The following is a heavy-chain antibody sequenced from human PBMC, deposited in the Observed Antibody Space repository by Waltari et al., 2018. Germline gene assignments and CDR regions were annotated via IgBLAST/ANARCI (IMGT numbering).Heavy chain of an antibody. CDR1: GFTFSSYA. Sequence: QVQLVESGGGVVQPGRSLRLSCAASGFTFSSYAMHWVRQAPGKGLEWVAVISYDGSNKYYADSVKGRFTISRDNSKNTLYLQMNSLRAEDTAVYYCAREQIWVQWPTLYYYGMDVWGQGTTVTVSS. CDR3: AREQIWVQWPTLYYYGMDV. J-gene: IGHJ6*02. V-gene: IGHV3-30-3*01. CDR2: ISYDGSNK. D-gene: IGHD6-19*01.